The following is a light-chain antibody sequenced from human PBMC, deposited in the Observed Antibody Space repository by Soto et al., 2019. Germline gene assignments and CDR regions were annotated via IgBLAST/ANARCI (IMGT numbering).Light chain of an antibody. CDR2: EGS. Sequence: DVVMTQTPVSLSVTPGQAASISCKSTLSLLYSDGKTYLYWYVQKPGKARQLLIYEGSRRSSGVPEKFSGTGSETDSTLTISRVEADEVGIYYCLQSIYLPLTFGGGTTVEIK. V-gene: IGKV2-29*03. J-gene: IGKJ4*01. CDR1: LSLLYSDGKTY. CDR3: LQSIYLPLT.